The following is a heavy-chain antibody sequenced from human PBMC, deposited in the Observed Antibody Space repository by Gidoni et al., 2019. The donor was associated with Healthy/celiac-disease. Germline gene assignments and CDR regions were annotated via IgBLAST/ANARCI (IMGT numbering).Heavy chain of an antibody. CDR2: ISYDGSNK. CDR1: GFTFSSYG. V-gene: IGHV3-30*18. Sequence: QVQLVESGGGVVQPGRSLRLSCAASGFTFSSYGMPWVRQAPGKGLEWVAVISYDGSNKYYADSVKGRFTISRDNSKNTLYLQMNSLRAEDTAVYYCAKDDLWFGELLNWGQGTLVTVSS. D-gene: IGHD3-10*01. J-gene: IGHJ4*02. CDR3: AKDDLWFGELLN.